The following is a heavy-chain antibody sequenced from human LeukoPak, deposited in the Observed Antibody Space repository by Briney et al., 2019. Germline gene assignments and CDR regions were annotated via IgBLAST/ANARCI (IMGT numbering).Heavy chain of an antibody. V-gene: IGHV3-74*01. CDR1: GFTFSTYW. Sequence: GGSLRLSCAASGFTFSTYWMHWVRQAPGKGLVWVSRIDTDGTTITYADSVKGRFTISRDNAKNTLYLQMNSLRAEDTAVYYCARGATYAYYQDYWGQGTLVTVSS. D-gene: IGHD1-26*01. J-gene: IGHJ4*02. CDR2: IDTDGTTI. CDR3: ARGATYAYYQDY.